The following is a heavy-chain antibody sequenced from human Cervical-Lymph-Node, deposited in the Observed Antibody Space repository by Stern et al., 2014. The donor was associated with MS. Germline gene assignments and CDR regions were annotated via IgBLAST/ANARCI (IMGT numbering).Heavy chain of an antibody. D-gene: IGHD2-15*01. Sequence: VKLVESGAEVEKPRASVKVSCKVSGYTLTELSLHWVRPAPGTGLDRKGGFDPEDGETIYAQKFQGRVTMTDDTSTVTAYMELSSLKSEDTAVYYCATAPKYCSGGSCYFRAFDIWGQGTMVTVSS. V-gene: IGHV1-24*01. CDR3: ATAPKYCSGGSCYFRAFDI. CDR1: GYTLTELS. J-gene: IGHJ3*02. CDR2: FDPEDGET.